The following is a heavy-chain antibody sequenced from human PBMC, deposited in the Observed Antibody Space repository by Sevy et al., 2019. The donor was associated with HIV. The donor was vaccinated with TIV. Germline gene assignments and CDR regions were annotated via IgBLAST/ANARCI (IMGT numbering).Heavy chain of an antibody. J-gene: IGHJ4*02. D-gene: IGHD3-10*01. CDR1: GFAFSDDY. CDR3: AREVTGTLRSRYFDY. V-gene: IGHV3-11*01. Sequence: GGSLRLSCAVSGFAFSDDYMSWIHQAPGKGLEWVSYISSSGNTIYYADSVKGRFTFSRDNAKNSLYLQLNSLRVEDTAVYYCAREVTGTLRSRYFDYWGQGTLVTVSS. CDR2: ISSSGNTI.